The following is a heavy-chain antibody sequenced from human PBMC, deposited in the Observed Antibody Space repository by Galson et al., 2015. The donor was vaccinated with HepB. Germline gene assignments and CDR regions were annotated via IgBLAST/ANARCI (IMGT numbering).Heavy chain of an antibody. Sequence: SLRLSCAASGFTFSSYGMHWVRQAPGKGLEWVAVIGYDGSNKYYADSVKGRFTISRDNSKNTLYLQMNSLRAEDTAVYYCARDSWIQLWLTGLDDDAFDIWGQGTMVTVSS. CDR1: GFTFSSYG. CDR3: ARDSWIQLWLTGLDDDAFDI. J-gene: IGHJ3*02. CDR2: IGYDGSNK. D-gene: IGHD5-18*01. V-gene: IGHV3-33*01.